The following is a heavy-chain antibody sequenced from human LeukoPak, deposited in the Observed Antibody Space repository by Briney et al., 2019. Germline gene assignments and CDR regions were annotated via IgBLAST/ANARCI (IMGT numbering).Heavy chain of an antibody. CDR2: INPNSGGT. CDR3: ARASLNDRYCSSTSCYFH. J-gene: IGHJ4*02. D-gene: IGHD2-2*01. V-gene: IGHV1-2*04. CDR1: GYTFTGYY. Sequence: ASVKVSCKASGYTFTGYYMHWVRQAPGQGLEWMGWINPNSGGTNYAQKFQGWVTMTRDTSISTAYMELSSLRSEDTAVYYCARASLNDRYCSSTSCYFHWGQRTLVTVSS.